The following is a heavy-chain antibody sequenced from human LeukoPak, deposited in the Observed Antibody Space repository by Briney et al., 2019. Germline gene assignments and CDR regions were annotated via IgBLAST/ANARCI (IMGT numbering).Heavy chain of an antibody. CDR2: ISGSGGST. CDR1: GFTFSSYA. D-gene: IGHD5-18*01. CDR3: AKDRYRSYGPEGQPDL. V-gene: IGHV3-23*01. J-gene: IGHJ2*01. Sequence: PGGSLRLSCAASGFTFSSYAMSWVRQAPGKGLEWVSAISGSGGSTYYADSVKGRFTISRDNSKNTLYLQMNSLRAEDTAVYYCAKDRYRSYGPEGQPDLWGRGTLVTVSS.